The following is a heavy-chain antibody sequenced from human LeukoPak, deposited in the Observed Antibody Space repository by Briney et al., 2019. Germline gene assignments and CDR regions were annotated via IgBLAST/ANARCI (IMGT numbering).Heavy chain of an antibody. CDR2: INSDGSST. J-gene: IGHJ4*02. V-gene: IGHV3-74*01. Sequence: GGSLRLSCAASGFTFGSYWMHWVRQAPGKGLVWVSRINSDGSSTSYADSVKGRFTISRDNAKNTLYLQMNSLRAEDTAVYYCARDRNPLGSGSRIDYWGQGTLVTVSS. D-gene: IGHD3-10*01. CDR3: ARDRNPLGSGSRIDY. CDR1: GFTFGSYW.